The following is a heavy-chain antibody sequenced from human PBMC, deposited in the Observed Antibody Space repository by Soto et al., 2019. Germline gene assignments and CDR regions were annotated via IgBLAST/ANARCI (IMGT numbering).Heavy chain of an antibody. CDR1: GGSISGSYYY. D-gene: IGHD6-13*01. CDR3: VASLAASGLNWLDP. J-gene: IGHJ5*02. V-gene: IGHV4-39*07. Sequence: PSETLSLTCAVSGGSISGSYYYWGWLRQSPGKGPEWIGSVFYTGFTSYNPSLESRVTMSVDASKNQFSLRLTSMTAADTAVYYCVASLAASGLNWLDPWGRGTLVTVSS. CDR2: VFYTGFT.